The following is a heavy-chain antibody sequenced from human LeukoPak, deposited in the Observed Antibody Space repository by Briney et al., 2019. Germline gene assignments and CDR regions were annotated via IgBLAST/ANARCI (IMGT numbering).Heavy chain of an antibody. D-gene: IGHD3-10*01. CDR1: GGSISSGSYY. J-gene: IGHJ5*02. Sequence: SENLSLTCTVSGGSISSGSYYWSWIRQPAGKGLEWIGRIYTSGSTNYNPSLKSRVTISVDTSKNQFSLKLSSVTAADTAVYYCAREWTIRGFDPWGQGTLVTVSS. CDR2: IYTSGST. V-gene: IGHV4-61*02. CDR3: AREWTIRGFDP.